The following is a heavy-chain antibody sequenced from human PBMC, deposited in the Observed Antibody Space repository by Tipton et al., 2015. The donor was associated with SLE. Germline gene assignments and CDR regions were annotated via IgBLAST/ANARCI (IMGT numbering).Heavy chain of an antibody. J-gene: IGHJ4*02. V-gene: IGHV4-4*02. D-gene: IGHD1-26*01. Sequence: TLSLTCAVSGGSISSSNWWSWVRQPPGKGLEWIGEIYHSGSTNYSPSFQGHVTISADKSISTAYLQWSSLKASDTAMYYCARRSWGIDYWGQGTLVTVSS. CDR3: ARRSWGIDY. CDR1: GGSISSSNW. CDR2: IYHSGST.